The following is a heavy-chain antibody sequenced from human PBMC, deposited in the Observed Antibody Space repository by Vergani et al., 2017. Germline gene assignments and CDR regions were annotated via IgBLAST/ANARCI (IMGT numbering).Heavy chain of an antibody. CDR2: IIPIFGTA. D-gene: IGHD6-13*01. J-gene: IGHJ6*02. V-gene: IGHV1-69*18. Sequence: QVQLVQSGAEVKKPGSSVKVSCKASGGTFSSYAISWVRQAPGHGLEWMGRIIPIFGTANYAQKFQGRVTITADESTSTAYMELSSLRSEDTAVYYCARARGRTGYSSSWYDLYYYYGMDVWGQGTTVTVSS. CDR1: GGTFSSYA. CDR3: ARARGRTGYSSSWYDLYYYYGMDV.